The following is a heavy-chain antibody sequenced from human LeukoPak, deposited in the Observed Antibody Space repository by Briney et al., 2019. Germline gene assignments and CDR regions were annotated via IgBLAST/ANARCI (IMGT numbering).Heavy chain of an antibody. D-gene: IGHD5-18*01. J-gene: IGHJ4*02. Sequence: ASVKVSCKASGYTFTSHGISWVRQAPGQGLEWMGWISAYNGNTNYAQKLQGRVTMTTDTSTSTAYMELRSLRSDDTAVYYCARDLYYGYSYGLDYWGQGTLVTVSS. CDR1: GYTFTSHG. CDR3: ARDLYYGYSYGLDY. V-gene: IGHV1-18*01. CDR2: ISAYNGNT.